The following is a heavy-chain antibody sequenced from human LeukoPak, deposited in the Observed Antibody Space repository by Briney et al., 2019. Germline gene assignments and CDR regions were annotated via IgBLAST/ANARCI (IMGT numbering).Heavy chain of an antibody. CDR1: GGSISSYC. CDR3: ARAYSSGWDNWFDP. CDR2: ICYSGST. V-gene: IGHV4-59*01. Sequence: SETLSLTCTVSGGSISSYCWSWIRQPPGKGLEWIAYICYSGSTNYNPSLQSRVTISVDRSKNQFSLKLSSVTAADTAVYYCARAYSSGWDNWFDPWGQGTLVTVSS. J-gene: IGHJ5*02. D-gene: IGHD6-19*01.